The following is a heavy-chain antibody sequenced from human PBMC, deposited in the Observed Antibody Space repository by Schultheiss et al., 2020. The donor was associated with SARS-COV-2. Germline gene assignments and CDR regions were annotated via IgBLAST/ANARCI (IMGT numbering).Heavy chain of an antibody. CDR3: ARIARPYGDYFDY. V-gene: IGHV3-15*01. D-gene: IGHD4-17*01. CDR2: IKSKTDGGTT. Sequence: GGSLRLSCAASGFTVSSNYMSWVRQAPGKGLEWVGRIKSKTDGGTTDYAAPVKGRFTISRDDSKNTLYLQMNSLRAEDTAVYYCARIARPYGDYFDYWGQGTLVTVSS. CDR1: GFTVSSNY. J-gene: IGHJ4*02.